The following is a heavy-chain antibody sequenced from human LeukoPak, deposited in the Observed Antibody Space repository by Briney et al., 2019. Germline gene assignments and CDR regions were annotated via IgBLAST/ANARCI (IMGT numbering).Heavy chain of an antibody. J-gene: IGHJ4*02. Sequence: SETLSLTCAVYGGSFSDYFWSWIRQPPGKGLEWIGEINHSGSTNYNPSLKSRVTISVDTSKNQFSLKLSSVTAADTAVYYCARGEVGATGDIPYYFDYWGQGTLVTVSS. CDR3: ARGEVGATGDIPYYFDY. CDR2: INHSGST. CDR1: GGSFSDYF. V-gene: IGHV4-34*01. D-gene: IGHD1-26*01.